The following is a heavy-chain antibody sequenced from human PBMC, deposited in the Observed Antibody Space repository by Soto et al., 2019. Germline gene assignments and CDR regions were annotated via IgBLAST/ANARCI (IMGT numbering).Heavy chain of an antibody. J-gene: IGHJ6*02. Sequence: SETLSLTCTVSGGSISSSSYYWGWIRQPPGKGLEWIGSIYYSGSTYYNPSLKSRVTISVDTSKNQFSLKLSSVTAADTAVYYCASRAVRITTFGVVIYGMDVWGQGTTVT. CDR2: IYYSGST. V-gene: IGHV4-39*01. D-gene: IGHD3-3*01. CDR3: ASRAVRITTFGVVIYGMDV. CDR1: GGSISSSSYY.